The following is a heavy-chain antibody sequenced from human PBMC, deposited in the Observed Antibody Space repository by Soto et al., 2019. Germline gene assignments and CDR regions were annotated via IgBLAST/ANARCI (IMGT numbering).Heavy chain of an antibody. D-gene: IGHD3-3*01. CDR3: AKRETSSRFGGLDI. Sequence: PSETLSLTCTVPGDSITSGGYFWDWIRQPPGKGLGWIGTVHSTGGTYYSPSLSSRVTIPVDTSKNLFSLKMTSARATDTAVYFCAKRETSSRFGGLDIWGQGTAVTVSS. CDR1: GDSITSGGYF. V-gene: IGHV4-39*01. J-gene: IGHJ6*02. CDR2: VHSTGGT.